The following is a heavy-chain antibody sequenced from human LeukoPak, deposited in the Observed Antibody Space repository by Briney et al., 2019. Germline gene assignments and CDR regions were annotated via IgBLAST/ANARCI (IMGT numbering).Heavy chain of an antibody. CDR1: GGSISSYY. V-gene: IGHV4-39*01. CDR3: ARLKSGSPKAPFDY. CDR2: IYYTGSA. Sequence: SETLSLTCTVSGGSISSYYWSWIRQPPGKGLEWIGIIYYTGSAYYNPSLKSRVTISVDTSKNQFSVNLNSVTAADTAVYFCARLKSGSPKAPFDYWGKGTLVTVSS. D-gene: IGHD1-26*01. J-gene: IGHJ4*02.